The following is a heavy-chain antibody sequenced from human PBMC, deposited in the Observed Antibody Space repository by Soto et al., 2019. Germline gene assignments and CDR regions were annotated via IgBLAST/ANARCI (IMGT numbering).Heavy chain of an antibody. J-gene: IGHJ4*02. Sequence: QVQLQESGPGLVKPSQTLSLTCTVSGGSISSGDYYWSWIRQPPGKGLEWIGYIYYSGSTSYNPSLKSLVTISVDTSKNQFSLKLSSVTAADTAVYYCARVSPYYYDSSGYPFDYWGQGTLVTVSS. V-gene: IGHV4-30-4*01. CDR2: IYYSGST. D-gene: IGHD3-22*01. CDR1: GGSISSGDYY. CDR3: ARVSPYYYDSSGYPFDY.